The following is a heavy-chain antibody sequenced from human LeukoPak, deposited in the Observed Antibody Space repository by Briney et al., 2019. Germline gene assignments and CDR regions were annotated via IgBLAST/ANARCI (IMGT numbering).Heavy chain of an antibody. J-gene: IGHJ4*02. Sequence: SETLSLTCTVSGGSISSYYWSWIRQPPGKGLEWIGYIYYSGSTNYNPSLKSRVTISVDTSKNQFSLKLSSVTAADTAVYYCARAVLWFGELGGYYFDYWGQGTLVTVSS. CDR1: GGSISSYY. D-gene: IGHD3-10*01. CDR3: ARAVLWFGELGGYYFDY. CDR2: IYYSGST. V-gene: IGHV4-59*01.